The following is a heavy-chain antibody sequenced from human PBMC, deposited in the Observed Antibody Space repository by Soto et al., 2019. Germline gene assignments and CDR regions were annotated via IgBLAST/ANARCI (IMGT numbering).Heavy chain of an antibody. CDR1: GFTFSSYS. Sequence: GGSLRLSCAASGFTFSSYSMNWVRQAPGKGLEWVSSISSSSSYIYYADSVKGRFTISRDNAKNSLYLQMNSLRAEDTAVYYCARDKTPLNDFWSGYYLGPLYPTVNWFDPWGQRTLVTVSS. V-gene: IGHV3-21*01. J-gene: IGHJ5*02. CDR3: ARDKTPLNDFWSGYYLGPLYPTVNWFDP. D-gene: IGHD3-3*01. CDR2: ISSSSSYI.